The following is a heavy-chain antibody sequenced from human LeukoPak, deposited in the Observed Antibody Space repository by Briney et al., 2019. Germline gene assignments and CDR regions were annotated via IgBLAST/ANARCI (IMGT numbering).Heavy chain of an antibody. Sequence: PGGSLRLSCAASGFTFSDYDMNWVRQAPGKGLEWVSVIYSGGSTYYADSVKGRFTISRDNSKNTLYLQMNRLRAEDTAVYYCARGGIGVAGDFESWGQGTLVTVSS. J-gene: IGHJ4*02. CDR1: GFTFSDYD. CDR3: ARGGIGVAGDFES. V-gene: IGHV3-53*01. D-gene: IGHD6-19*01. CDR2: IYSGGST.